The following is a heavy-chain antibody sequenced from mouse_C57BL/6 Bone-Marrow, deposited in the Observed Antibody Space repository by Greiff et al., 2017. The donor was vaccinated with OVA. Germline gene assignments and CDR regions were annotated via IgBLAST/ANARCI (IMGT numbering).Heavy chain of an antibody. Sequence: VQLQQSGAELVKPGASVKMSCKASGYTFTSYWITWVKQRPGQGLEWIGDIYPGSGSTNYNEKFKSKATLTVDTSSSTAYMQLSSLTSEDSAVYYCASAYDGYSPFAYWGQGTLVTVSA. V-gene: IGHV1-55*01. CDR2: IYPGSGST. CDR1: GYTFTSYW. J-gene: IGHJ3*01. CDR3: ASAYDGYSPFAY. D-gene: IGHD2-3*01.